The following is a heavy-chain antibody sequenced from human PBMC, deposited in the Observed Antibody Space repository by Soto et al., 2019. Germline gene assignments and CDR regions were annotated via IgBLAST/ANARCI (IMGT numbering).Heavy chain of an antibody. J-gene: IGHJ4*02. V-gene: IGHV3-15*07. Sequence: EVQLVESGGGLVKSGGSLRLSCVASGFSFNIAWMNWVRQAPGEGLEWVGRVKSKNSGGTTEYAAPVKTRFSISRDDSKNMLYLQMNSLKTEDTAVYYCSTGNYGSLGIWGQGTLVTVSS. D-gene: IGHD3-10*01. CDR1: GFSFNIAW. CDR3: STGNYGSLGI. CDR2: VKSKNSGGTT.